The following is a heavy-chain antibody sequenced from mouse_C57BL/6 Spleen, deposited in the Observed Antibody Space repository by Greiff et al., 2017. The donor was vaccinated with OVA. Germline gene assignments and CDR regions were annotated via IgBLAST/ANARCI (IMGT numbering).Heavy chain of an antibody. D-gene: IGHD3-3*01. J-gene: IGHJ2*01. CDR1: GYSFTGYY. Sequence: EVQLQQSGPELVKPGASVKISCKASGYSFTGYYMNWVKQSPEKSLEWIGEINPSTGGTTYNQKFKAKATLTVDKSSSTAYMQLKSLTSEDSAVYYWAGAGFDYWGQGTTLTVSS. CDR3: AGAGFDY. V-gene: IGHV1-42*01. CDR2: INPSTGGT.